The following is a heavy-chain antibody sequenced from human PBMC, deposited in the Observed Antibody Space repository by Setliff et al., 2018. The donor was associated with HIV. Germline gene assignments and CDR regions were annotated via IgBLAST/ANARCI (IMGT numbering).Heavy chain of an antibody. CDR3: ARDHPGIAY. CDR2: IHAGSGDT. Sequence: PSVKVSCKASGYTFTNNVIHWVRQAPGQRLEWMGWIHAGSGDTQYSQKFQGRVTITRDTSASTVYMELSSLRSEDTAMYYCARDHPGIAYWGQGTMVTVS. J-gene: IGHJ4*02. V-gene: IGHV1-3*01. CDR1: GYTFTNNV.